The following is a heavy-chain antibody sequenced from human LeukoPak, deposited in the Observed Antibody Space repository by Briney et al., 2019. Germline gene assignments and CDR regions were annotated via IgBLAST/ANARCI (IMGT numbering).Heavy chain of an antibody. CDR2: ISYDGSNK. Sequence: GGSLRLSCAASGFTFSNYGIHWVRQAPGKGLEWVTVISYDGSNKYYADSVKSRFTISRDNAKNSLYLQMNSLRAEDTAVYYCARLRYYGTDVWGQGTTVTVSS. CDR1: GFTFSNYG. CDR3: ARLRYYGTDV. J-gene: IGHJ6*02. V-gene: IGHV3-30*03.